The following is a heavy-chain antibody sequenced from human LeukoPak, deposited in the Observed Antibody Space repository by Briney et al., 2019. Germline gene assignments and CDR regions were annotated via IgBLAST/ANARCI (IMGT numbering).Heavy chain of an antibody. Sequence: SETLSLTCTASDASISGYYWTWIRQPAGQGLEWIGRLFSGGSTNYNPSLKSRVSMSLDTSNNQFSLEVNFVSAADTAVYYCARGPRGLPEDWGQGTLVTVSS. CDR1: DASISGYY. V-gene: IGHV4-4*07. CDR3: ARGPRGLPED. D-gene: IGHD1-14*01. J-gene: IGHJ4*02. CDR2: LFSGGST.